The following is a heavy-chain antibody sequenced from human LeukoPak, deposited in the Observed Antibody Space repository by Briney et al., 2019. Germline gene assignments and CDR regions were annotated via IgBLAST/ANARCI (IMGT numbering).Heavy chain of an antibody. CDR1: GGTFSSYA. CDR3: AGYYYDSSGYLDY. J-gene: IGHJ4*02. V-gene: IGHV1-69*05. D-gene: IGHD3-22*01. CDR2: IIPIFGTA. Sequence: SVKVSCKASGGTFSSYAISWVRQVAGQGLEWMGGIIPIFGTANYAQKFQGRVTITTDESTSTAYMELSSLRSEDTAVYYCAGYYYDSSGYLDYWGQGTLVTVSS.